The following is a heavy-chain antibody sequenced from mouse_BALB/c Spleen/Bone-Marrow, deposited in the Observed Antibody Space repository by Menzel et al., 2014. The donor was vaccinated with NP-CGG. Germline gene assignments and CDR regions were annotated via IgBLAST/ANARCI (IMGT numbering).Heavy chain of an antibody. CDR3: ASDMITTRGFAY. J-gene: IGHJ3*01. V-gene: IGHV5-6-3*01. Sequence: EVQLQESGGGLVQPGGSLKLSCAASGFTFSSYGMSWVRQTPDKRLELVATINSNGGSTYYPDSVKGRFTISRDNAKNTLYLQMSSLKSEDTAMYYCASDMITTRGFAYWGQGTLVTVSA. D-gene: IGHD2-4*01. CDR2: INSNGGST. CDR1: GFTFSSYG.